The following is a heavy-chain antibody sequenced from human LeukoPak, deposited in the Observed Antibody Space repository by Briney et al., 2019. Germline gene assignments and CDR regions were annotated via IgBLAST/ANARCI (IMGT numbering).Heavy chain of an antibody. Sequence: PGGSLTLSCAASGFTLSSYGMHWVRQAPGKGLAGVAVISYYGSNKYYADSVKGRFTISRDNSKNTLYLQMNSLRAEDTAVYYCAKDWKWFGELLIDYWGQGTLVTVSS. CDR2: ISYYGSNK. J-gene: IGHJ4*02. CDR3: AKDWKWFGELLIDY. D-gene: IGHD3-10*01. CDR1: GFTLSSYG. V-gene: IGHV3-30*18.